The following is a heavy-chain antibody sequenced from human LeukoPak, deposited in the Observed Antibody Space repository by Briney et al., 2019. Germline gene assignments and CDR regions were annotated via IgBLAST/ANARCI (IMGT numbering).Heavy chain of an antibody. CDR3: ARGLLRYSSGIDY. D-gene: IGHD6-19*01. V-gene: IGHV4-59*01. Sequence: SETLSLTCTVSGGSISSCYGIWIRQPPGKGLGWIGYIYYSGSTNYNPSLKSRVTISVDTSKNQFSLKLSSVTAADTAVYYCARGLLRYSSGIDYWGQGTLVTVSS. CDR2: IYYSGST. J-gene: IGHJ4*02. CDR1: GGSISSCY.